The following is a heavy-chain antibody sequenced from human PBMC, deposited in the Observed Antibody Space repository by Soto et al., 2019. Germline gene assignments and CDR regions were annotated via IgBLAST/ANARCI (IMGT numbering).Heavy chain of an antibody. V-gene: IGHV4-31*03. CDR1: GGSISSDGHY. CDR2: ISYSGST. Sequence: QVQLQESGPGLVKPSQTMSLTCTVSGGSISSDGHYWNWVCQHPGKGLEWIAYISYSGSTFYNPSLKSRVTISIDTSKSQFSLTLSSVTAADTAVYYCAKFGREAFDVWGQGTVVTVSS. CDR3: AKFGREAFDV. D-gene: IGHD3-3*01. J-gene: IGHJ3*01.